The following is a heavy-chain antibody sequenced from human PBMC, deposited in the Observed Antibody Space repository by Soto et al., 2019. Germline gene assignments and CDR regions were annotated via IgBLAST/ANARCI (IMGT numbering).Heavy chain of an antibody. V-gene: IGHV3-48*02. CDR2: ISSSSRTI. J-gene: IGHJ4*02. CDR3: ARAPIRALDY. CDR1: GFTFSSYT. D-gene: IGHD5-12*01. Sequence: EVQLVDSGGGLVQPGGSLRLSCAASGFTFSSYTMNWVRQAPGKGLDWISYISSSSRTIYYADSVKGRFTISRDNAQNSLYLQMTSLRDEDTAVYYCARAPIRALDYWGQGTLVTVSS.